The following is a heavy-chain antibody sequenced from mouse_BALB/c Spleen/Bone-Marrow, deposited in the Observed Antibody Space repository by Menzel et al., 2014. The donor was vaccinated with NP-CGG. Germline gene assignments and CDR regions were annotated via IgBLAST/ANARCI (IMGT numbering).Heavy chain of an antibody. D-gene: IGHD2-4*01. CDR2: ISGGGSYT. CDR3: ARHAYYDQTEVSFVY. V-gene: IGHV5-9-2*01. CDR1: GFSFNSYG. J-gene: IGHJ3*01. Sequence: DVKLVESGGGLVKSGGSLKLSCAASGFSFNSYGMSWGRQTPEKRLEWVATISGGGSYTFYPDSVKGRFTISRDNAKNNLYLQLSSLRSEDTALYYCARHAYYDQTEVSFVYWGQGTLVTVSA.